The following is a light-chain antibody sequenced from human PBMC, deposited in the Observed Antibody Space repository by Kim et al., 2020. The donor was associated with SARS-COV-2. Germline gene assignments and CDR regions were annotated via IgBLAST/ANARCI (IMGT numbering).Light chain of an antibody. V-gene: IGLV3-21*01. CDR1: DIGSKS. J-gene: IGLJ3*02. CDR2: YDS. CDR3: QVWDRSSDHWV. Sequence: AQGKTASITCGGNDIGSKSVHWYQQRPGQAPVLVIYYDSDRPSGIPERFSGSNSGNTATLTISRVEAGDEADYYCQVWDRSSDHWVFGGGTQLTVL.